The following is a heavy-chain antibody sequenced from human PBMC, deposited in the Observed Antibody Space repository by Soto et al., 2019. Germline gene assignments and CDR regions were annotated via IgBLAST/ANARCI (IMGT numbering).Heavy chain of an antibody. CDR1: GFTFSSYG. V-gene: IGHV3-30*18. D-gene: IGHD3-10*01. J-gene: IGHJ4*02. Sequence: QVQLVESGGGVVQPGRSLRLSCAASGFTFSSYGMHWVRQAPGKGLEWVAVISYDGSNKYYADSVKGQFTISRDNSKNTLYLRMNSLRAEDTAVYYWAKAASWFGELQSEYYFDYWGQGTLVTVSS. CDR2: ISYDGSNK. CDR3: AKAASWFGELQSEYYFDY.